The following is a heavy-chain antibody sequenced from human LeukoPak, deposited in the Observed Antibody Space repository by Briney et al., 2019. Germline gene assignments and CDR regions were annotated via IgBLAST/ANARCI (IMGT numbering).Heavy chain of an antibody. Sequence: SETLSLTCAVYGGSFSGYYWSWIRQPPGKGLEGIGEINHSGSTNYNPSLKSRVTISVDTSKNQFSLKLSSVTAADTAVYYCARRRITMVRGVISPLDYWGQGTLSPSPQ. CDR3: ARRRITMVRGVISPLDY. J-gene: IGHJ4*02. D-gene: IGHD3-10*01. CDR1: GGSFSGYY. V-gene: IGHV4-34*01. CDR2: INHSGST.